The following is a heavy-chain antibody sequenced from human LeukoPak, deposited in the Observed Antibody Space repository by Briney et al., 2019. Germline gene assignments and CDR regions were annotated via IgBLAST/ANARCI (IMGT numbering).Heavy chain of an antibody. Sequence: SVKVSCKASGGTFRSKAVTWVRQAPGQGLEWMGGIIPIFDTSKYAQKFQGRVTITTDESTTTAYMELNSLRSEDTAVYYCARGALSRSLTGDLHYYMDVWGKGTTVSVSS. D-gene: IGHD7-27*01. CDR2: IIPIFDTS. CDR1: GGTFRSKA. J-gene: IGHJ6*03. CDR3: ARGALSRSLTGDLHYYMDV. V-gene: IGHV1-69*05.